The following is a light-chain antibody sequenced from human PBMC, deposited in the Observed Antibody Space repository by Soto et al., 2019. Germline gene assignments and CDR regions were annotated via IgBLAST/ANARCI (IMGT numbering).Light chain of an antibody. CDR2: AAS. CDR1: QSISSY. J-gene: IGKJ4*01. CDR3: QQSYSTPPT. Sequence: DIQMAQSPSSLSASVGDRVTITCRASQSISSYLNWYQQKPGKAPKLMIFAASSLQSGVPSRFSGSGSGTDFTLTISSLQPEDFATYYCQQSYSTPPTFGGGT. V-gene: IGKV1-39*01.